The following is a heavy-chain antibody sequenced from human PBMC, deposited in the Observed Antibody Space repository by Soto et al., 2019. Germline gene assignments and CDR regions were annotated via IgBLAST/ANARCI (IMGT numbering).Heavy chain of an antibody. Sequence: PGESLKISCKGSGYSFTSYWIGWVRQMPGKGLEWMGIIYPGDSDTRYSPSFQGQVTISADKSISTAYLQWSSLKASDTAMYYCARHRSPWGTWLQFRPYYYGMDVWGQGTTVTVPS. V-gene: IGHV5-51*01. D-gene: IGHD5-12*01. J-gene: IGHJ6*02. CDR2: IYPGDSDT. CDR1: GYSFTSYW. CDR3: ARHRSPWGTWLQFRPYYYGMDV.